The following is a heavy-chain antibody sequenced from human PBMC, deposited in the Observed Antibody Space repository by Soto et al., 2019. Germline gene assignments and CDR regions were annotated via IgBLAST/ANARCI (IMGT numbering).Heavy chain of an antibody. D-gene: IGHD5-18*01. Sequence: ASVKVSRTECGYTFTSYYMHWVRQAPGQGLEWMGLINASNGNTNYAQKLQGRVTMTTDTSTSTAYMELRSLRSDDTAVYYCARDQNTAMVTTTWFDPWGQGTLVTVSS. CDR2: INASNGNT. CDR1: GYTFTSYY. V-gene: IGHV1-18*04. J-gene: IGHJ5*02. CDR3: ARDQNTAMVTTTWFDP.